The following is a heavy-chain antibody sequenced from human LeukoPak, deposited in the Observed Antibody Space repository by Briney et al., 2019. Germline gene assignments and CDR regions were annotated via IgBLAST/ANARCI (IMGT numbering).Heavy chain of an antibody. CDR3: ARDPFYDSSAPYYGMDV. Sequence: ASVKVSCKASGYTFTDYFVHWVRQAPGQGLEWMGIINPRGGFTTYAQKFQGRVNMTRDTSTSTVHMVLSRLRSEDTAVYYCARDPFYDSSAPYYGMDVWGQGTTVTVSS. J-gene: IGHJ6*02. CDR2: INPRGGFT. D-gene: IGHD3-22*01. V-gene: IGHV1-46*01. CDR1: GYTFTDYF.